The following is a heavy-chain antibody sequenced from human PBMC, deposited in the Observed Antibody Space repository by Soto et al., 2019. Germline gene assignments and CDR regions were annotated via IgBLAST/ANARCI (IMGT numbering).Heavy chain of an antibody. J-gene: IGHJ3*02. CDR1: GGSFPSDT. D-gene: IGHD3-22*01. Sequence: QVQLMQSGAEVKKPGSSVKVSCKTSGGSFPSDTISWVRQAPGQGLEWLGGIVPVFRTPNHAQKFQGRVTISADGSTNTAYMELTSLRPEDTAVYYCTRPSSGYYHDAFDIWGQGTLVTVSS. V-gene: IGHV1-69*01. CDR2: IVPVFRTP. CDR3: TRPSSGYYHDAFDI.